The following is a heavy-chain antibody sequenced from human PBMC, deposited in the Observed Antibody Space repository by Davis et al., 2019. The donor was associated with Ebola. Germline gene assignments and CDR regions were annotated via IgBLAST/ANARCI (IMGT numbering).Heavy chain of an antibody. CDR1: VYTFTSYY. Sequence: ASSVKVSCKASVYTFTSYYMHWLRQAPGHRLEWMGIINPSGCSTSYAQKFQGRVTMTRDTSTSKVYMELSSLRSEDTAVYYCARLQDGATTDYWGQGTLVTVSS. CDR2: INPSGCST. D-gene: IGHD5-24*01. V-gene: IGHV1-46*01. CDR3: ARLQDGATTDY. J-gene: IGHJ4*02.